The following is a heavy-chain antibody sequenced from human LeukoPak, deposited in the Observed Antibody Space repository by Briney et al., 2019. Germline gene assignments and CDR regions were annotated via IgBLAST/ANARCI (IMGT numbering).Heavy chain of an antibody. CDR2: ISRTSIYM. V-gene: IGHV3-21*01. D-gene: IGHD3-3*01. CDR3: SREGSTDFWSAYSVYYFDY. Sequence: AGGSLRLSCAASGFTFSSYEMNWVRQAPGKGLEWVSSISRTSIYMYYADSVKGRFTISRDNAKKSLYLQMNSLRAEDTAVYYCSREGSTDFWSAYSVYYFDYWGQGTLVTVSS. CDR1: GFTFSSYE. J-gene: IGHJ4*02.